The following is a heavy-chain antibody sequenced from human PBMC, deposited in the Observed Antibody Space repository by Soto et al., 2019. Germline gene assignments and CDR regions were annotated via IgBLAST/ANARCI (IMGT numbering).Heavy chain of an antibody. D-gene: IGHD3-10*01. J-gene: IGHJ6*03. V-gene: IGHV4-31*03. Sequence: QVQLQESGPGLVKPSQTLSLTCTVSGGSISSGGHYWSWIRQHPGKGLEWIGYIYYSGSTYYNPSLKSRVTISVDTSKNQFSLKLSSVTAADTAVYYCARVEGSGSYYNGPNYYYYYMDVWGKGTTVTVSS. CDR2: IYYSGST. CDR3: ARVEGSGSYYNGPNYYYYYMDV. CDR1: GGSISSGGHY.